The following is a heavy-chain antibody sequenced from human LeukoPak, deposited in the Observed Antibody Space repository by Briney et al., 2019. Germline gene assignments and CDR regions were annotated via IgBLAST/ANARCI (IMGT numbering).Heavy chain of an antibody. V-gene: IGHV4-4*07. D-gene: IGHD1-1*01. CDR3: ARSTGTNRFDY. Sequence: PSDTLSLTCTVSGGSISVYYWDWIRQPAGKGLEWIGRMYTSGNTKCKLSLKSRVTISVDKSKNQFSLKLTSVTAADTAVYYCARSTGTNRFDYWGQGTLVTVSS. CDR1: GGSISVYY. J-gene: IGHJ4*02. CDR2: MYTSGNT.